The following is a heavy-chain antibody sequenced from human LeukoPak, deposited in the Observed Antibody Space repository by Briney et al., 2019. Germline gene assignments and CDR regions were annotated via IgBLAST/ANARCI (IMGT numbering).Heavy chain of an antibody. D-gene: IGHD6-19*01. J-gene: IGHJ4*02. CDR3: ARWYYSGWAFDS. CDR2: IQGSGRT. V-gene: IGHV4-59*08. Sequence: SETLSLTCTVSGGTISSYYSNWIRQPPGKGLEWISYIQGSGRTKYNPSLKSRVTISVDTSKNQFSLKLSSVTAADTAVYYCARWYYSGWAFDSWGQGNLVTVSS. CDR1: GGTISSYY.